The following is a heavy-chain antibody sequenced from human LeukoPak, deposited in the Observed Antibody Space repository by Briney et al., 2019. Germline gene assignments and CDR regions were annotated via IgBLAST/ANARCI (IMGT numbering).Heavy chain of an antibody. J-gene: IGHJ4*02. Sequence: ASVKVSCKASGYTFTSYYMHWVRQAPGQGLEWMGIINPSGGSTSYAQKFQGRVTMTRDMSTSTVYMELSSLRSEDTAVYYCVRSVVVTAPFDYWGQGTLVTVSS. D-gene: IGHD2-21*02. CDR3: VRSVVVTAPFDY. V-gene: IGHV1-46*01. CDR2: INPSGGST. CDR1: GYTFTSYY.